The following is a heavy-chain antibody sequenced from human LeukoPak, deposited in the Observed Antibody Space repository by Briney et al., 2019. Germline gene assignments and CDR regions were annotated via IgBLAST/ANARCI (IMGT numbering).Heavy chain of an antibody. D-gene: IGHD2-21*02. CDR1: GSRFTSYW. J-gene: IGHJ4*02. CDR3: ARLPPLAYCGGDCYSRYFDY. Sequence: GESLQISSQGSGSRFTSYWIGWVRQMPGKGLEGMGIIYPGDSDTRYSPSFQGQVTISADKSISTAYLQWSSLKASDTAMYYCARLPPLAYCGGDCYSRYFDYWGQGTLVTVSS. CDR2: IYPGDSDT. V-gene: IGHV5-51*01.